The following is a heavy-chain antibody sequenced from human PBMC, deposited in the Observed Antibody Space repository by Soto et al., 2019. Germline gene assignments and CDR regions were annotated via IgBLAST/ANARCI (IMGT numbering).Heavy chain of an antibody. J-gene: IGHJ4*02. Sequence: GGSLRLSCATSGFTFSTNGMNWVRQAPGKGLEWVSSISGGGGDYTYYADSMRGRFTISRDNAKNSLYLQMNSLRAEDTAVYYCARSYDSSGFDYWGQGTLVTVSS. CDR3: ARSYDSSGFDY. CDR1: GFTFSTNG. V-gene: IGHV3-21*04. CDR2: ISGGGGDYT. D-gene: IGHD3-22*01.